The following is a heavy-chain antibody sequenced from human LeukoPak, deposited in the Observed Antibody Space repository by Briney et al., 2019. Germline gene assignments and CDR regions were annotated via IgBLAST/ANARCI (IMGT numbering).Heavy chain of an antibody. D-gene: IGHD3-10*01. J-gene: IGHJ5*02. Sequence: ASVKVSCKAPGYTFTGFYMHWVRQAPGQGLEWMGWISPNSGGTKYAQKFQGRVTMTRDTSISTVYMELRRLRSDDTAVYYCARDYQSVGGPTGGFDPWGQGTLVTVSS. V-gene: IGHV1-2*02. CDR1: GYTFTGFY. CDR3: ARDYQSVGGPTGGFDP. CDR2: ISPNSGGT.